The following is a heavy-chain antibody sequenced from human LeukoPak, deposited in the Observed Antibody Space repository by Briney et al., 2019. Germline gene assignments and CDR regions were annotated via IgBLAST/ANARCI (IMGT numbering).Heavy chain of an antibody. J-gene: IGHJ4*02. Sequence: SQTLSLTCTVSGGSISRGRYHWNWIRQPAGKGLEWIGRIYTSGTPHYNPSLKSRVTISVDTSRNQFSLKLSSVTAADTAVYYCARGSIPDYWGQGILVTVSS. CDR3: ARGSIPDY. CDR1: GGSISRGRYH. D-gene: IGHD2-21*01. CDR2: IYTSGTP. V-gene: IGHV4-61*02.